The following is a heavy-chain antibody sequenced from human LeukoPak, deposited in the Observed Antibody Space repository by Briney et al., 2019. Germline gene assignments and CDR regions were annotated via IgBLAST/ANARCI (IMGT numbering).Heavy chain of an antibody. J-gene: IGHJ4*02. CDR3: AKKSLGFLEWSLDY. CDR1: GFTFSSYA. Sequence: GGSLRLSCAASGFTFSSYAMSWVRQAPGKGLEWVSAISGSGGSTYYADSGKGRFTISRDNSKNTLYLQMNSLRAEDTAVYYCAKKSLGFLEWSLDYWGQGTLVTVSS. CDR2: ISGSGGST. V-gene: IGHV3-23*01. D-gene: IGHD3-3*01.